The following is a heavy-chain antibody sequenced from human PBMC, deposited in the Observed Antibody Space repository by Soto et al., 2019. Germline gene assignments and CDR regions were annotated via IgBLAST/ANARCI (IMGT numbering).Heavy chain of an antibody. D-gene: IGHD5-18*01. J-gene: IGHJ4*02. Sequence: SETLSLTCAVYGGSFSGYYWSWIRQPPGKGLEWIGEINHSGSTNYNPSLKSRVTISVDTSKNQFSLKLSSVTAADTAVYYCAREPLYSYGRGDYWGQGTLVTVSS. CDR2: INHSGST. V-gene: IGHV4-34*01. CDR1: GGSFSGYY. CDR3: AREPLYSYGRGDY.